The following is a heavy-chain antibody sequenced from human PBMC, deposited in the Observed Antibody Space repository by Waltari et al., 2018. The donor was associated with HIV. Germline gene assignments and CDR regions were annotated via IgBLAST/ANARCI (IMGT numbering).Heavy chain of an antibody. CDR1: GDSITGYY. CDR2: MYYSGST. D-gene: IGHD3-3*01. CDR3: AREKPPYDLWSDSQIWGNYGLDV. J-gene: IGHJ6*02. V-gene: IGHV4-59*01. Sequence: QVQLQESGPGLVKPSEILSLTCSVTGDSITGYYWTWIRQHLGKRLEWIGSMYYSGSTQYNPSLKSRVTMSLDTSRRQVSLMLTSVTAADTAIFYCAREKPPYDLWSDSQIWGNYGLDVWGPGTTVIVSS.